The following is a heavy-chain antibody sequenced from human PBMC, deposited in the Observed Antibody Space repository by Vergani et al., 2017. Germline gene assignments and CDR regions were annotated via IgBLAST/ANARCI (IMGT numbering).Heavy chain of an antibody. CDR2: IYPADSDT. J-gene: IGHJ4*02. CDR3: ARHTTYTDS. D-gene: IGHD1-1*01. Sequence: EAALVQSGPEMRKPGESLKLLCKGSEYSFGNYCIGWVRQMPGKGLVWMGIIYPADSDTRYSPSFQGQVTISADKSISTAFLQWDSLKASDTALYYCARHTTYTDSWGQGTLVTVSS. CDR1: EYSFGNYC. V-gene: IGHV5-51*01.